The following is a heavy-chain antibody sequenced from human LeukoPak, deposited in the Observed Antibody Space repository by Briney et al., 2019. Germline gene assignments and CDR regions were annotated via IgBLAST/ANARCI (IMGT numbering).Heavy chain of an antibody. J-gene: IGHJ4*02. D-gene: IGHD3-10*01. CDR1: GASISGITNY. CDR3: VSRGVHYDAFDY. Sequence: SETLSLSCSVSGASISGITNYWGWIRQPPGKGLEWIGSVDYTGTTFYNPSLKSRVTVSVDTSKNHFSLRLTSVTAADTAVYYCVSRGVHYDAFDYWGQGTLVTVSS. CDR2: VDYTGTT. V-gene: IGHV4-39*02.